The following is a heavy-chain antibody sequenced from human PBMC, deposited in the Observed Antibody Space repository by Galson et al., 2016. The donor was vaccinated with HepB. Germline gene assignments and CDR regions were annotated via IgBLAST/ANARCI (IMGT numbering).Heavy chain of an antibody. V-gene: IGHV1-3*01. CDR2: INDGDGST. D-gene: IGHD3-9*01. CDR3: ARVDSKDDPIMLDY. CDR1: GYNFHTYG. Sequence: SVKVSCKASGYNFHTYGIHWVRQAPGQRLEWMGWINDGDGSTKYSQKFQGRVIITRDRFASIAYMELSSLIFEDTAVYYCARVDSKDDPIMLDYWGQGTLVTVSP. J-gene: IGHJ4*02.